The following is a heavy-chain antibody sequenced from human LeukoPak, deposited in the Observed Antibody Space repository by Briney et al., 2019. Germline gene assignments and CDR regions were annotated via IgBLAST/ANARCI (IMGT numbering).Heavy chain of an antibody. CDR3: ARDRYYGSGSYYNWFDP. V-gene: IGHV4-34*01. J-gene: IGHJ5*02. CDR1: GGSFSGYY. D-gene: IGHD3-10*01. CDR2: INHSGST. Sequence: SETLSLTCAVYGGSFSGYYWSWIRQPPGKGLEWIGEINHSGSTNYNPSLKSRVTISVDTSKNQFSLKLSSVTAADTAVYYCARDRYYGSGSYYNWFDPWGQGTLVTVSS.